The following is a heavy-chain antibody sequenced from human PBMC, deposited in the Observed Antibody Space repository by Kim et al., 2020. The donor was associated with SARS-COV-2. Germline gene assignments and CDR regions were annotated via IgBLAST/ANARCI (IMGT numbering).Heavy chain of an antibody. CDR2: MTHSGNR. J-gene: IGHJ4*02. D-gene: IGHD6-13*01. CDR1: DESRSGYY. CDR3: ARYKGGIAGPGAE. Sequence: SETLSLICDGYDESRSGYYWTWIGQAPGTGVEWIEDMTHSGNRDSNPSLKRGGKISGGTSKNKFSLKLTSATAENTAMNYCARYKGGIAGPGAEWGQG. V-gene: IGHV4-34*01.